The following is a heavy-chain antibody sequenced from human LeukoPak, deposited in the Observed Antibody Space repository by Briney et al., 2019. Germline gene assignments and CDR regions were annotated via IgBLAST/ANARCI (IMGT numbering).Heavy chain of an antibody. CDR1: GGSISSYY. D-gene: IGHD6-6*01. J-gene: IGHJ4*02. V-gene: IGHV4-59*01. CDR3: ARGPFSSSSEAAFDY. Sequence: SETLSLTRTVSGGSISSYYWSWIRQPPGKGLEWIGYIYYSGSTNYNPSLKSRVTISVDTSKNQFSLKLSSVTAADTAVYYCARGPFSSSSEAAFDYWGQGTLVTVSS. CDR2: IYYSGST.